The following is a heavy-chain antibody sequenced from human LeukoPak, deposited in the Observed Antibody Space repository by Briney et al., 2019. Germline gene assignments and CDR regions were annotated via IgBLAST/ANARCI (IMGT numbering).Heavy chain of an antibody. Sequence: SETLSLTCAVSGYSISSGYYWGWIRQPPGKGLEWIGSMYHGGSTFYNPSPRSQVTVLVYTSKNQVSLKLSSVTAADTAVYYCARQQYQLLPFLDHYYMDVWGKGTTVTVSS. V-gene: IGHV4-38-2*01. CDR3: ARQQYQLLPFLDHYYMDV. J-gene: IGHJ6*03. D-gene: IGHD2-2*01. CDR2: MYHGGST. CDR1: GYSISSGYY.